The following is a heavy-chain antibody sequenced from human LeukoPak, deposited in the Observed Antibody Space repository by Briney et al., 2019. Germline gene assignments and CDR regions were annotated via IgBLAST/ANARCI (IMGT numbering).Heavy chain of an antibody. CDR3: AKVAERNGVFDY. CDR2: IRGSGGST. CDR1: GFSFSSYA. J-gene: IGHJ4*02. Sequence: GGSLRLSCAHPGFSFSSYAISSGRPAPRKGLEWVSAIRGSGGSTYYAHSVKGRFPISRDNSKHTVYLQMNSLRAEDTAVYYCAKVAERNGVFDYWGQGTLVTVSS. V-gene: IGHV3-23*01. D-gene: IGHD2-8*01.